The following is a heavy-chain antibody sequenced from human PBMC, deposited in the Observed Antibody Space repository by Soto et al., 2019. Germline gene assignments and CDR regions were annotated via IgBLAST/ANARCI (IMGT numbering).Heavy chain of an antibody. CDR2: ISSSSSYI. CDR1: GFTFSSYS. D-gene: IGHD2-21*02. Sequence: VGSLRLSCAASGFTFSSYSMNWVRQAPGKGLEWVSSISSSSSYIYYADSVKGRFTISRDNAKNSLYLQMNSLRAEDTAVYYCARGSKGVVTSFDYWGQGTLVTVSS. J-gene: IGHJ4*02. V-gene: IGHV3-21*01. CDR3: ARGSKGVVTSFDY.